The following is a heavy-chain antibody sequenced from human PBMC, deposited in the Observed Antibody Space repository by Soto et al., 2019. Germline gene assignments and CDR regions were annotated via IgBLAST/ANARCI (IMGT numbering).Heavy chain of an antibody. V-gene: IGHV3-64D*08. CDR2: ISSNGGST. CDR3: VKDGRSSNPSYGDHRDGNAFDI. D-gene: IGHD4-17*01. CDR1: GFTFSSYA. Sequence: GGSLRLSCSASGFTFSSYAMHWVRQAPGKGLEYVSAISSNGGSTYYADSVKGRFTISRDNSKNTLYLQMSSLRAEDTAVYYCVKDGRSSNPSYGDHRDGNAFDIWGQGTMVTVSS. J-gene: IGHJ3*02.